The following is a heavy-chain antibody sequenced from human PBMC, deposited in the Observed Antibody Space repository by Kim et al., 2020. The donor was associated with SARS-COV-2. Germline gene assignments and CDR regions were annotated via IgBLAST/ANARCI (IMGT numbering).Heavy chain of an antibody. J-gene: IGHJ4*02. CDR3: ARGYCSGGSCPIDY. D-gene: IGHD2-15*01. V-gene: IGHV5-10-1*01. Sequence: GESLKISCKSSGYSFMSYWIIWVRQMPGKGLEWMGRIDPSDSYIKYSPSFQGHVTISADKSIKTAYLQWGSLKASDTAIYYCARGYCSGGSCPIDYWGQGTLVTVSS. CDR1: GYSFMSYW. CDR2: IDPSDSYI.